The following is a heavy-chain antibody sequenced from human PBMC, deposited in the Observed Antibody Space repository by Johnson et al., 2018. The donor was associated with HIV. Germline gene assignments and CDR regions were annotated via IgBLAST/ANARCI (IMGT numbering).Heavy chain of an antibody. Sequence: VQLVESGGGVVRPGGSLRLSCAASGFTVSSNYMSWVRQAPGKGLVWVSRINSDGSTTSYADSVKGRFTISRDNSKNTLYLQMNSLRAEDTAVYYCARLSWDSDAFDIWGQGTMVTVSS. CDR2: INSDGSTT. V-gene: IGHV3-66*02. CDR1: GFTVSSNY. CDR3: ARLSWDSDAFDI. J-gene: IGHJ3*02. D-gene: IGHD1-26*01.